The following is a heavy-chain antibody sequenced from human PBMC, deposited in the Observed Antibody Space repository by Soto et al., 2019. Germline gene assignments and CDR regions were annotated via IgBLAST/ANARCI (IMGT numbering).Heavy chain of an antibody. CDR3: ASLPYSKLLGGLDY. J-gene: IGHJ4*02. CDR2: ICNHGKTA. V-gene: IGHV3-33*01. D-gene: IGHD1-26*01. Sequence: GGSLRLSCVASGFTLSYYGVHWVRQSPGKGLEWVSLICNHGKTAYHADSVKGRFTVSRDNSRNIVYLQMNSLRAEDTAVYYCASLPYSKLLGGLDYWGQGTLVTVSS. CDR1: GFTLSYYG.